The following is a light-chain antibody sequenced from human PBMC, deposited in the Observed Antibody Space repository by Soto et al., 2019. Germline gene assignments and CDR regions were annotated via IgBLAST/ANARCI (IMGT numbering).Light chain of an antibody. Sequence: IQMTQSPSSLSASVGDRVTITCRASENIGNSLHWYQQKSGKAPKLLIYYASNLQSGVPSRFSGSGSGTDFTLTINSLQPEDFATYYCQHRPNFGGGTKVEIK. J-gene: IGKJ4*01. CDR3: QHRPN. V-gene: IGKV1-39*01. CDR1: ENIGNS. CDR2: YAS.